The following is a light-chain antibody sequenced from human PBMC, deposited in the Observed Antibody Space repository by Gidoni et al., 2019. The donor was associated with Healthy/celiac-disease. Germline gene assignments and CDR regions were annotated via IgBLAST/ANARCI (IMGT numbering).Light chain of an antibody. CDR1: QSVSSRY. CDR2: GAC. Sequence: LTQSPGTLSLSPGERATLSCRASQSVSSRYLDWYQQNPGQAPMLLSYGACRRATGIPDRFSGSGSGTDFTLTSSKLEPEDVAVYYCQQYGSSPTFGPGTKVEIK. J-gene: IGKJ3*01. V-gene: IGKV3-20*01. CDR3: QQYGSSPT.